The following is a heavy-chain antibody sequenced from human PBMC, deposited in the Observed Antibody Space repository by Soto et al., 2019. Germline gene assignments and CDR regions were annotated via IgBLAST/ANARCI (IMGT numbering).Heavy chain of an antibody. V-gene: IGHV1-69*01. CDR3: ARGAVYYYYYGMDV. Sequence: QVQLVQSGAEVKKPGSSEKVSCKASGGTFSSYSISWVRQAHGQGLEWMGGIIPIFGTANYAQKFQGRVTITADESTSTAYMELSSLRSEDTAVYYCARGAVYYYYYGMDVWGQGTTVTVSS. CDR1: GGTFSSYS. J-gene: IGHJ6*02. CDR2: IIPIFGTA.